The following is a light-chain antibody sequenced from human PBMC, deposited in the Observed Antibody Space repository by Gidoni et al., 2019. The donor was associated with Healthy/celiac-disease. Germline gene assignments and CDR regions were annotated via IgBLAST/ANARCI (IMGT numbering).Light chain of an antibody. CDR1: QSVSSSY. CDR3: KQYGSSLIT. J-gene: IGKJ5*01. Sequence: EIVFTKSPGTLSLSPGERANLSCRASQSVSSSYLAWYQQKPGQAPRLLIYGAYSRATGIPERFSGSGSGTDFTLNISRLEPEDFAVYYCKQYGSSLITFGQGTRLEIK. V-gene: IGKV3-20*01. CDR2: GAY.